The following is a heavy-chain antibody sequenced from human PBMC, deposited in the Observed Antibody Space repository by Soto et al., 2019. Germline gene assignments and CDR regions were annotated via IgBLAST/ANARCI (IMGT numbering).Heavy chain of an antibody. CDR2: ISSSSSTI. J-gene: IGHJ6*02. CDR3: ARAARPVAPYGMEV. Sequence: EVQLVESGGGLVQPGGSLRLSCAASGFTFISYSMNWVRQAPGKGLEWVSYISSSSSTIYYADSVKGRFTISRDNAKNSLYLQMNSLRAEDTAVYYCARAARPVAPYGMEVWGQGTTVTVSS. CDR1: GFTFISYS. V-gene: IGHV3-48*01. D-gene: IGHD6-19*01.